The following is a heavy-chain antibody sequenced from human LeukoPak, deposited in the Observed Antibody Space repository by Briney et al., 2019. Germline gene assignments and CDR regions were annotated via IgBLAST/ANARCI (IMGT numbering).Heavy chain of an antibody. CDR2: INHSGST. D-gene: IGHD4-17*01. V-gene: IGHV4-34*01. J-gene: IGHJ6*03. CDR3: ASGATVTSLRYMDV. CDR1: GGSFSGYY. Sequence: SETLSLTCAVYGGSFSGYYWSWIRQPPGKGLEWIGEINHSGSTNYNPSLKSRVTISVDTSKNQFSLKLSSVTAADTAVYYCASGATVTSLRYMDVWGKGTTVTVSS.